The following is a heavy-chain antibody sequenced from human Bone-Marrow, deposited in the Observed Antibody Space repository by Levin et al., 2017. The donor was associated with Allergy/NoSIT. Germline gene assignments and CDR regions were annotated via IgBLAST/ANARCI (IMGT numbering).Heavy chain of an antibody. Sequence: PPGGSLRLSCAASGFSFSSYGMHWVRQAPGKELEWVAVISYDGNNKYYADSAKARFTISRDNSKNTLYLQMNNLSPEDTSVYYCAKVAPLRDDYADLRRTELASWGQGTLVTVSS. CDR1: GFSFSSYG. J-gene: IGHJ5*02. CDR3: AKVAPLRDDYADLRRTELAS. V-gene: IGHV3-30*18. CDR2: ISYDGNNK. D-gene: IGHD4-17*01.